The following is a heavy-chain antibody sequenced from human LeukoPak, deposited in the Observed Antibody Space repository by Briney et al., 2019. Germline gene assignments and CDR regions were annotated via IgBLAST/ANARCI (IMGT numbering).Heavy chain of an antibody. J-gene: IGHJ4*02. CDR1: GYTFTGYY. D-gene: IGHD1-1*01. Sequence: ASVKVSCKASGYTFTGYYMHWVRQAPGQGLEWMGWINPNSGSTNYAQKFQGRVTMTRDTSISTAYMELSRLRSEDTAVYYCASLDKGNDVVFDYWGQGTLVTVSS. CDR2: INPNSGST. CDR3: ASLDKGNDVVFDY. V-gene: IGHV1-2*02.